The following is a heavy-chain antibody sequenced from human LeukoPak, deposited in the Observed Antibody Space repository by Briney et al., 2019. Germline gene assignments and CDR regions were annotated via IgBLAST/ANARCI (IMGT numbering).Heavy chain of an antibody. V-gene: IGHV4-34*01. CDR3: ARGLSYYDFWSGYSNYFDY. J-gene: IGHJ4*02. CDR2: INHSGST. Sequence: SETLSLTCTVSGGSISSYYWSWIRQPPGKGLEWIGEINHSGSTNYNPSLKSRVTISVDTSKNQFSLKLSSVTAADTAVYYCARGLSYYDFWSGYSNYFDYWGQGTLVTVSS. CDR1: GGSISSYY. D-gene: IGHD3-3*01.